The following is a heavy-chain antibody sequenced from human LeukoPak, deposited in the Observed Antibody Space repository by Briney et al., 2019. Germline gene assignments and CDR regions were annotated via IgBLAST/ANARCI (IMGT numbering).Heavy chain of an antibody. CDR2: INPKSGAA. D-gene: IGHD6-13*01. CDR3: ARGAEAETSPLDF. Sequence: ASVKVSCKASGYIFSDYYMHWVRQAPGQGLEWLGWINPKSGAADYAQQFRGRVTMTRDTSINTDYMEMKRVASDDTAIYYCARGAEAETSPLDFWGQGTLVIVS. J-gene: IGHJ4*02. CDR1: GYIFSDYY. V-gene: IGHV1-2*02.